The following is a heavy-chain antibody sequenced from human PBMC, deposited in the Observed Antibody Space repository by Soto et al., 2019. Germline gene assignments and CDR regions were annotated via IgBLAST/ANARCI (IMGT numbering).Heavy chain of an antibody. CDR3: APLSVSLSGPYGIHV. D-gene: IGHD2-15*01. V-gene: IGHV4-39*01. CDR1: GHSVSSSDYY. CDR2: MLYSGLT. J-gene: IGHJ6*02. Sequence: LSLTCSVSGHSVSSSDYYWAWIRQPPGKGLEWIGSMLYSGLTYYNPSLKSRVTLSVDTSKNQFSVRLNSVTASDTAVYYCAPLSVSLSGPYGIHVWGQGTTVTVSS.